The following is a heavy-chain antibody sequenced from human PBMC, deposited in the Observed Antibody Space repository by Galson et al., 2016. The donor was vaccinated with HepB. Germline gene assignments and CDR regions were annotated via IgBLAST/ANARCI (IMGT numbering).Heavy chain of an antibody. CDR1: GGSISSNDW. D-gene: IGHD2/OR15-2a*01. CDR3: ARHGFYCQDY. V-gene: IGHV4/OR15-8*02. J-gene: IGHJ4*02. CDR2: IHHRGNT. Sequence: EPLSLTCVVSGGSISSNDWWSWVRQPPEKGLEWIGEIHHRGNTNYSPTLKSRVTISVDTSKKEVSLKLSSVTAADTAVYYCARHGFYCQDYWGQGILVTVSS.